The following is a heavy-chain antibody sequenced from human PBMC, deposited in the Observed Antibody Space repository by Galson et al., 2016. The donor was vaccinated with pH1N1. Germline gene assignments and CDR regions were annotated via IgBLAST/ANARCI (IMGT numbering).Heavy chain of an antibody. V-gene: IGHV1-69*05. J-gene: IGHJ4*02. D-gene: IGHD4-17*01. CDR1: GGTFSSYT. Sequence: SVKVSCKASGGTFSSYTINWVRQAPGQGLEWMGGITPIFGTANYAQKFQGRVTITTDESASTVYMEVSSLRSEDTAVYYCATAVTWYFDYWGQGTVVTVFS. CDR3: ATAVTWYFDY. CDR2: ITPIFGTA.